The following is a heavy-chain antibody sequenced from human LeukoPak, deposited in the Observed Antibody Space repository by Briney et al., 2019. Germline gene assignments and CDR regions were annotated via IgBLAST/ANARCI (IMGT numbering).Heavy chain of an antibody. CDR2: IYTSGST. CDR3: ARDMQLDTENFDAFDI. Sequence: KPSETLSLTCTVPGGSISSGSYYWSWIRQPAGKGLEWIGRIYTSGSTNYNPSLKSRVTISVDTSKNQFSLKLSSVTAADTAVYYCARDMQLDTENFDAFDIWGQGTMVTVSS. J-gene: IGHJ3*02. V-gene: IGHV4-61*02. D-gene: IGHD6-6*01. CDR1: GGSISSGSYY.